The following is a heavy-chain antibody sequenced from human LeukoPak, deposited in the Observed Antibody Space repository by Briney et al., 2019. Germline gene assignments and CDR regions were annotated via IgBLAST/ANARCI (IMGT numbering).Heavy chain of an antibody. CDR1: GYTFTGYY. D-gene: IGHD5-18*01. J-gene: IGHJ4*02. CDR2: MNPNSGNT. Sequence: ASVKVSCKASGYTFTGYYMHWVRQAPGQGLEWMGWMNPNSGNTGYAQKFQGRVTMTRNTSISTAYMELSSLRSEDTAVYYCARGIRLQPYSHFDYWGQGTLVTVSS. CDR3: ARGIRLQPYSHFDY. V-gene: IGHV1-8*02.